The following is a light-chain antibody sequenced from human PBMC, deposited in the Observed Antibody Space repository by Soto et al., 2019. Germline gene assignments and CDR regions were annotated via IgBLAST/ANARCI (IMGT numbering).Light chain of an antibody. CDR3: SSYAGRYNFEV. CDR1: SSDFGTYNH. CDR2: EVS. V-gene: IGLV2-8*01. Sequence: QFALPQPPSASGPLGQPVTISCTGTSSDFGTYNHVSWYQQHPGKAPKLMIYEVSKRPSGVPDRFSGSKSGNTASLTVSGLQAEDEADYYCSSYAGRYNFEVFGRGTKVTVL. J-gene: IGLJ2*01.